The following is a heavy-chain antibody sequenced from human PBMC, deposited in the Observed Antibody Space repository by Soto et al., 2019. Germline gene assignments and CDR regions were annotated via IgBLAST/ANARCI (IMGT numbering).Heavy chain of an antibody. V-gene: IGHV4-61*08. CDR3: ARDLWGYCGTDCYPLDV. CDR1: GASISSGGYY. Sequence: SETLSLTCTVSGASISSGGYYWSWIRQPPGKGLEWIGYMYNTGSTVYNPSLKSRVTISVDTSKNQFYLKVNSVTAADTAVYYCARDLWGYCGTDCYPLDVWGQGTTVTVSS. D-gene: IGHD2-21*02. CDR2: MYNTGST. J-gene: IGHJ6*02.